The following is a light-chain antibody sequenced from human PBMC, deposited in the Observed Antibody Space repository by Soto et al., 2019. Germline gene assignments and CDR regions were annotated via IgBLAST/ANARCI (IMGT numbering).Light chain of an antibody. CDR3: MQALQTPNT. CDR1: QSLLHSNGYNY. J-gene: IGKJ2*01. V-gene: IGKV2-28*01. CDR2: LGF. Sequence: DIVMTQSPLSLPVTPGEPASISCRSSQSLLHSNGYNYLDWYLQKPGQSPQLLIYLGFNRAYGVPDRFSGSGSGKDFTLKISRVEAEDVGVYYCMQALQTPNTFGQGTKLEIK.